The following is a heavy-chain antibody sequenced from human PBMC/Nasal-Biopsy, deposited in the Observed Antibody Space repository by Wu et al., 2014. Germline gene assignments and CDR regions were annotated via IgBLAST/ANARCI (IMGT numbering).Heavy chain of an antibody. Sequence: LRLSCAASGFSFSTYAMNWVRQAPEKGLEWVAGIGGSGRKTYYADSVKGRFTISRDNSKNTLYLQMESLRGEDTAIYYCATTKQWPFNFDDWGQGTLVTVSS. J-gene: IGHJ4*02. CDR3: ATTKQWPFNFDD. CDR1: GFSFSTYA. CDR2: IGGSGRKT. D-gene: IGHD6-19*01. V-gene: IGHV3-23*01.